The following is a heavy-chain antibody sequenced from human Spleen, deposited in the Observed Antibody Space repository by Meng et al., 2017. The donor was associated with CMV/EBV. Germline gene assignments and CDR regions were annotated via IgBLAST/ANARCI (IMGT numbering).Heavy chain of an antibody. D-gene: IGHD6-19*01. V-gene: IGHV3-53*01. CDR3: ARGRKESGWYYFDS. CDR1: GFTFSSYN. Sequence: GESLKISCAASGFTFSSYNMNWVRQAPGKGLEWVSVIYSGGSTYYADSVKGRFTISRDNSKNTLYFQLNSLRAEDTAVYYCARGRKESGWYYFDSWGQGILVTVSS. J-gene: IGHJ4*02. CDR2: IYSGGST.